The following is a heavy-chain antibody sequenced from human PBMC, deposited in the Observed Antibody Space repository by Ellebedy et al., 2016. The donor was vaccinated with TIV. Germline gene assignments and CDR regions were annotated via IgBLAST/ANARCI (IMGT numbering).Heavy chain of an antibody. CDR1: GVSITNYY. D-gene: IGHD3-10*01. V-gene: IGHV4-59*04. CDR3: ARSYGSGSYYFDY. J-gene: IGHJ4*02. CDR2: IHDSGST. Sequence: SETLSLXCTVSGVSITNYYWSWNRQPPGKGLEWIGSIHDSGSTYYNPSLKSRVTMSVDRSKNQFSLKLSSVTAADTAVYYCARSYGSGSYYFDYWGQGTLVTVSS.